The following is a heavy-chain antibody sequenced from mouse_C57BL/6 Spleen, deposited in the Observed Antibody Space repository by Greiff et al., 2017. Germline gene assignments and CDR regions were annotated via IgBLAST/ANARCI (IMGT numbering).Heavy chain of an antibody. CDR1: GYTFTDYY. Sequence: EVQLQQSGPELVKPGASVKISCKASGYTFTDYYMNWVKQSHGKSLEWIGDINPNNGGTSYNQKFKGKATLTVDKSSSTAYMELRSLTSEDSAVYYCARHYYGSWFAYWGQGTLVTVSA. D-gene: IGHD1-1*01. CDR3: ARHYYGSWFAY. V-gene: IGHV1-26*01. CDR2: INPNNGGT. J-gene: IGHJ3*01.